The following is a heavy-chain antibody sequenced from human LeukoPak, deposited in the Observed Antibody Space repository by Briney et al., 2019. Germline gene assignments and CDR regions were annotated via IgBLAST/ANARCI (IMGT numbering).Heavy chain of an antibody. D-gene: IGHD1-26*01. CDR2: IIPIFGTA. V-gene: IGHV1-69*01. Sequence: PMASVKVSCKASGGTFSSYAISWVRQAPGQGLEWMGGIIPIFGTANYAQKFQGRVTITADESTSTAYMELSSLRSEDTAVYYCARDSYSGSDLYFDYWGQGTLVTVSS. J-gene: IGHJ4*02. CDR3: ARDSYSGSDLYFDY. CDR1: GGTFSSYA.